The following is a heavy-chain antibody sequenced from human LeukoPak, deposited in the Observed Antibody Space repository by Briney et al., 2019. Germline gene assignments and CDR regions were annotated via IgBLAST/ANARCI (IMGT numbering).Heavy chain of an antibody. CDR2: ISSSGSYI. D-gene: IGHD5-24*01. Sequence: PGGSLRLSCAASGFTFSSYSMNWVRQAPGKGLEWVSSISSSGSYIYYADSVKGRFTISRDNAKNSLYLQMNSLRAEDTAVYYCASHSGRWLQLLPCWGQGTLVTVSS. CDR3: ASHSGRWLQLLPC. V-gene: IGHV3-21*01. J-gene: IGHJ4*02. CDR1: GFTFSSYS.